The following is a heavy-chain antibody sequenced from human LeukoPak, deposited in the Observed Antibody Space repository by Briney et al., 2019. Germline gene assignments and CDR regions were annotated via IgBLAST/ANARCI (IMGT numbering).Heavy chain of an antibody. Sequence: GASVKVSCKASGYTFTSYGISWVRQAPGQGLEWMGWISAYNGNTNYAQKLQGRVTMTTDTSTSTAYMELRSLRSDDTAVYYCARDFRVPHYYDSSGRCAAYWGQGTLVTVSS. V-gene: IGHV1-18*01. D-gene: IGHD3-22*01. J-gene: IGHJ4*02. CDR1: GYTFTSYG. CDR2: ISAYNGNT. CDR3: ARDFRVPHYYDSSGRCAAY.